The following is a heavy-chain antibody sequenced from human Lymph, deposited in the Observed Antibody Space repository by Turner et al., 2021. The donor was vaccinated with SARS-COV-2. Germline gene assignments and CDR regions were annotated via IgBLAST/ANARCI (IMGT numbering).Heavy chain of an antibody. CDR2: MSSSSSYI. V-gene: IGHV3-21*01. CDR1: GFTFSSYS. D-gene: IGHD4-17*01. J-gene: IGHJ4*02. CDR3: ARGDYGDYGTVYFDY. Sequence: EVQLVESGGGLVKPGGSLRLSCAASGFTFSSYSMNWVRQAPGKGLEWVSSMSSSSSYIYYADSVKGRFTISRDNAKNSLYLQMNSLRAEDTAVYYCARGDYGDYGTVYFDYWGQGTLVTVSS.